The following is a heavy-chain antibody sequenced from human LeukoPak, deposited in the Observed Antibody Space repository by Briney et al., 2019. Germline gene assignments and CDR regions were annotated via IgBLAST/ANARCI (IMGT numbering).Heavy chain of an antibody. Sequence: SETLSLTCTVSGGSISSDYWSWIRQPPGMGLEWIGYIYYTGYTNYNPSLKSRVTITVDTSKNQFSLKLSSVTAADTAVYYCAREGGIAVAGISTPRFDFWGQGTLVTVSS. CDR1: GGSISSDY. CDR2: IYYTGYT. J-gene: IGHJ4*02. D-gene: IGHD6-19*01. CDR3: AREGGIAVAGISTPRFDF. V-gene: IGHV4-59*01.